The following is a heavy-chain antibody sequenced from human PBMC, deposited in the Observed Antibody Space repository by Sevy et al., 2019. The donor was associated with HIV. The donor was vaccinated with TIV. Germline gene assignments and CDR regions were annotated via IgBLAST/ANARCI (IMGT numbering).Heavy chain of an antibody. J-gene: IGHJ4*02. V-gene: IGHV1-18*04. CDR1: GYNFPSDG. Sequence: ASVKVSCKASGYNFPSDGFSWVRQAPGQGLEWMGWIGVYNGNAKYAQVFQDRFTMTTDTSTSTAYMELRSLRSDDTAVYYCARVPTYYYGSATYFDYWGQGTLVTVSS. CDR2: IGVYNGNA. D-gene: IGHD3-10*01. CDR3: ARVPTYYYGSATYFDY.